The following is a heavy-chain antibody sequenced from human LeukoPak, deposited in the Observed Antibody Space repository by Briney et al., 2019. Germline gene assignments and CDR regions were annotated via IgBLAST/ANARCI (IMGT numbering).Heavy chain of an antibody. J-gene: IGHJ4*02. CDR1: GFTFGPYT. Sequence: QPGGSLRLSCTASGFTFGPYTMNWVRQAPGKGLEWVSYISSSSDTIYYADSVKGRFTISRDNAKNSLYLQMNSLRAEDTAVYYCARELAGHYYGSGSSFDYWGQGTLVTVSS. V-gene: IGHV3-48*04. CDR3: ARELAGHYYGSGSSFDY. CDR2: ISSSSDTI. D-gene: IGHD3-10*01.